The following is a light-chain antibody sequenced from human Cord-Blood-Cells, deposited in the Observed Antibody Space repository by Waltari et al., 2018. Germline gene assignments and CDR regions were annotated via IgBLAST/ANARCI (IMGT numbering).Light chain of an antibody. J-gene: IGLJ3*02. CDR3: SSYAGSNNRV. V-gene: IGLV2-8*01. CDR1: SSDVGGYNY. CDR2: EVS. Sequence: QSALTQPPSASGSPGQSVTISCTGTSSDVGGYNYVSWYQQHPGKAPKLMIYEVSKRPSGVPDRFSGSKSVNTASLTVSGLQAEDEADYYCSSYAGSNNRVFGGGTKLTVL.